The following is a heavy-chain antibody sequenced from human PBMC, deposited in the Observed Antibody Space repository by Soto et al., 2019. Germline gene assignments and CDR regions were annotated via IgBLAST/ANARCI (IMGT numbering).Heavy chain of an antibody. D-gene: IGHD3-22*01. CDR2: ISTYNGNT. Sequence: QVQLVQSGAEVKKPGASVKVSCKASGYTFITYGVSWVRQAPGQGLDWLGGISTYNGNTRYAERLQGRVTMTTDTTTNKAYMELRNLRSDDTAVYYCARGPTDYYDNSANYFLDYWGQGTLGTVSS. J-gene: IGHJ4*02. CDR3: ARGPTDYYDNSANYFLDY. V-gene: IGHV1-18*01. CDR1: GYTFITYG.